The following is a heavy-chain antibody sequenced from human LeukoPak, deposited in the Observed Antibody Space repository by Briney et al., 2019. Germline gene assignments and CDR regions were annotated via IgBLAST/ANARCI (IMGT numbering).Heavy chain of an antibody. V-gene: IGHV3-30*18. Sequence: GGSLRLSCAASGFTFSSYGMHWVRQAPGKGLEWVAVISYDGSNKYYADSVKGRFTISRDNSKNTLYLQMNSLRAEDTAVYYCAKEPYDSSGYYDHTFDYWCQGTLVTVSS. CDR2: ISYDGSNK. CDR3: AKEPYDSSGYYDHTFDY. CDR1: GFTFSSYG. J-gene: IGHJ4*02. D-gene: IGHD3-22*01.